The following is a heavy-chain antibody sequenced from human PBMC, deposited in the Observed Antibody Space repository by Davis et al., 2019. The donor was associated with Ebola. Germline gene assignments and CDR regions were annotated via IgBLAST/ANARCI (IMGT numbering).Heavy chain of an antibody. J-gene: IGHJ4*02. Sequence: PGGSLRLSCVASGFTFGSYAMSWVRLVPGKGLEWVSTITSRDGTHYAESVKGRFTISRDNSRNTVFLQMNSLRVEDTAVYYCAKIGVRHSGDYWGQGTLVTVSS. CDR3: AKIGVRHSGDY. V-gene: IGHV3-23*01. D-gene: IGHD3-10*01. CDR1: GFTFGSYA. CDR2: ITSRDGT.